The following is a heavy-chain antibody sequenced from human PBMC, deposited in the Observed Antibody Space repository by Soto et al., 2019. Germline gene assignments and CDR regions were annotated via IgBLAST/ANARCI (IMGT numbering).Heavy chain of an antibody. J-gene: IGHJ4*02. CDR2: IIPIFGTA. CDR1: GGTFSSYA. D-gene: IGHD4-17*01. Sequence: ASVKVSCKASGGTFSSYAISWVRQAPGQGLEWMGGIIPIFGTANYAQKFQGRVTITADESTSTAYMELSSLRSEDTAVYYCARAARHDYGDYDPSFDHWGQGTLVTVSS. CDR3: ARAARHDYGDYDPSFDH. V-gene: IGHV1-69*13.